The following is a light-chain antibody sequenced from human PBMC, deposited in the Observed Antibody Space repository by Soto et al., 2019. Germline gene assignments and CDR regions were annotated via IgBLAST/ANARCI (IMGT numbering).Light chain of an antibody. CDR2: GAS. CDR1: QSVRSN. J-gene: IGKJ2*01. Sequence: ETVMTQSPATLSVSPGERATLSCRASQSVRSNLAWYQQKPGQAPRLLIYGASTRATGVPARFSGNGSGTEFTLTISSLQSEDFAVYYCHQYNNWPPDTFGQGTKLEIK. CDR3: HQYNNWPPDT. V-gene: IGKV3-15*01.